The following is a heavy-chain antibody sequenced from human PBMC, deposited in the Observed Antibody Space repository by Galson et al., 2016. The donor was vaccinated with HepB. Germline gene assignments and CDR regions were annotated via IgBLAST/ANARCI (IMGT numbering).Heavy chain of an antibody. J-gene: IGHJ4*02. V-gene: IGHV3-7*03. CDR2: IKQDGSEK. CDR1: GFRFSDHG. D-gene: IGHD3-22*01. CDR3: ARDHPLHYYDSSGYLDY. Sequence: SLRLSCAASGFRFSDHGMHWVRQAPGRGLEWVANIKQDGSEKYYVDSVKGRFTISRDNAKNSLYLQMNSLRAEDTAVYYCARDHPLHYYDSSGYLDYWGQGTLVTVSS.